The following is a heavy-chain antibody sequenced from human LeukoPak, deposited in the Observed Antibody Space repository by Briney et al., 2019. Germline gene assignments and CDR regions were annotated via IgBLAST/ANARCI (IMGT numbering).Heavy chain of an antibody. J-gene: IGHJ4*02. CDR3: AKDSSGIAAAGTPLDY. V-gene: IGHV3-21*04. CDR1: GFTFSSYS. Sequence: GGSLRLSCAASGFTFSSYSMNWVRQAPGKGLEWVSSISSSSSYIYYADSVKGRFTISRDNAKNSLYLQMNSLRAEDMALYYCAKDSSGIAAAGTPLDYWGQGTLVTVSS. CDR2: ISSSSSYI. D-gene: IGHD6-13*01.